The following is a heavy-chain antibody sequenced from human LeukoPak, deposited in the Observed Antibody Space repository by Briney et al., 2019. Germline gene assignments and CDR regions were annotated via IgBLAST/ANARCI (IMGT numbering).Heavy chain of an antibody. D-gene: IGHD3-3*01. CDR2: INHSGST. V-gene: IGHV4-34*01. CDR1: GGSFSGYY. J-gene: IGHJ4*02. CDR3: AGGLSGSGYYFDY. Sequence: PSETLSLTCAVYGGSFSGYYWSWIRQPPGKGLEWIGEINHSGSTNYNPSLKSRVTISVDTSKNQFSLKLSSVTAADTAVYYCAGGLSGSGYYFDYWGQGTLVTVSS.